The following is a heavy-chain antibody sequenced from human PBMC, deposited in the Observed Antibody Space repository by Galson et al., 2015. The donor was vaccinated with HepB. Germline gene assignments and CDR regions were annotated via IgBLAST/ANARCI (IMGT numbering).Heavy chain of an antibody. CDR2: INPSGGST. J-gene: IGHJ4*02. CDR3: ARDAGAQYCSSTSCRSGFDY. CDR1: GYTFASYY. D-gene: IGHD2-2*01. V-gene: IGHV1-46*04. Sequence: SVKVSCKASGYTFASYYMHWVRQAPGQGLEWMGIINPSGGSTSYAQKLQGRVTMTRDTSTSTVYMELSSLRSEDTAVYYCARDAGAQYCSSTSCRSGFDYWGQGTLVTVSS.